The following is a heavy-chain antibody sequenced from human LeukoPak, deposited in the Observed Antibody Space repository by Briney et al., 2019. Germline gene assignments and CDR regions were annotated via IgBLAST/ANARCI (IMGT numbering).Heavy chain of an antibody. D-gene: IGHD3-10*01. CDR1: GYTFTSYG. CDR3: ARGIMVRGVIKRYYFDY. Sequence: ASVKVSCKASGYTFTSYGISWVRQAPGQGLEWMGWISAYNGNTNYAQKLQGRVTMTTDTSTSTAYMELRSLRSDDTAVYYCARGIMVRGVIKRYYFDYWGQGTLVTVSS. J-gene: IGHJ4*02. CDR2: ISAYNGNT. V-gene: IGHV1-18*01.